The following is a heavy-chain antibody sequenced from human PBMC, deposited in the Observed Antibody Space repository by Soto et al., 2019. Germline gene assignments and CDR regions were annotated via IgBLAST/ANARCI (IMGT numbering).Heavy chain of an antibody. J-gene: IGHJ3*02. CDR1: AFPFSTFA. V-gene: IGHV3-30-3*01. D-gene: IGHD3-16*01. CDR2: ISYDGSQK. Sequence: HPGVSLRLACSASAFPFSTFAMHWVRPAPGKGLEWVAVISYDGSQKYYADSVRGRFTISRDNSKKTLSLQMNSLRSADTAVYYCARDATFGTKGGSFDIWGHGTPVTVSS. CDR3: ARDATFGTKGGSFDI.